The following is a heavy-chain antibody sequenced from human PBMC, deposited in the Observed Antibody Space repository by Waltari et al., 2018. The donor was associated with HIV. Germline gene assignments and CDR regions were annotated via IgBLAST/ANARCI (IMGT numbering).Heavy chain of an antibody. Sequence: EVQLVESGGDLVQPGGSLRLSCLGSGYIFGNHWMSWVRQASGKGLEWVASITPGSTLIYYLDSVRGRFTISRDNANAAVFLQMTSLRVDDTAIYYCARLRGTNTVYDYWGPGSLVTVS. D-gene: IGHD3-10*01. CDR2: ITPGSTLI. J-gene: IGHJ4*02. CDR1: GYIFGNHW. V-gene: IGHV3-7*03. CDR3: ARLRGTNTVYDY.